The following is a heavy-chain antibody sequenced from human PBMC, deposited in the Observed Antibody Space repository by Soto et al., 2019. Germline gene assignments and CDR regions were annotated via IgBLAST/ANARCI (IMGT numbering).Heavy chain of an antibody. CDR3: AREDRIAVAGTNFDY. V-gene: IGHV4-31*03. CDR1: GGSISSGGYY. CDR2: IYYSGST. D-gene: IGHD6-19*01. J-gene: IGHJ4*02. Sequence: SETLSLTCTVSGGSISSGGYYWSWIRQHPGKGLEWIGYIYYSGSTYYNPSLKSRVTISVDTSKNQFSLKLSSVTAADTAVYYCAREDRIAVAGTNFDYWGQGTLVTVSS.